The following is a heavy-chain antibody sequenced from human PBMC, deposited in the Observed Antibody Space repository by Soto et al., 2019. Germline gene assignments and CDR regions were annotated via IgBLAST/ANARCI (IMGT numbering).Heavy chain of an antibody. J-gene: IGHJ4*02. Sequence: PGGSLRLSCAASGFTFSSYGMHWVRQAPGKGLEWVAVIWYDGSNKYYADSVKGRFTISRDNSKNTLYLQMNSLRAEDTAVYYCAREYCSSTSCYGFDYWGQGTLVTVSS. V-gene: IGHV3-33*01. CDR1: GFTFSSYG. D-gene: IGHD2-2*01. CDR3: AREYCSSTSCYGFDY. CDR2: IWYDGSNK.